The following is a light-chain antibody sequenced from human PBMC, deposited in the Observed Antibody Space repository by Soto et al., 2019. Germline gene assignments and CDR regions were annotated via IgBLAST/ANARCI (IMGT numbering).Light chain of an antibody. Sequence: QSALTQPASVSGSPGQSITISCTGTSSDVGNYNLVSWYQQHPDKAPKLMIYEDTERPSGVSDRFSGSKSGNTASLTISGLQAEDEADYYCCSYVRSSTLVFGGGTKLTVL. J-gene: IGLJ3*02. CDR1: SSDVGNYNL. CDR2: EDT. V-gene: IGLV2-23*01. CDR3: CSYVRSSTLV.